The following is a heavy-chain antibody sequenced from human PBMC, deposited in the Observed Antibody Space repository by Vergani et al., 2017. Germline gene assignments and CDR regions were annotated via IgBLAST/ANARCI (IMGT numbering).Heavy chain of an antibody. Sequence: QVQLVQSGAEMKKPGASVNVSCKTSGYSFNSYGINWVRQAPGQGLEWLGWISGYDGKTKYVEKLQGRITVTIDTSTNSAYRELRGLRSDDTAVYYCARGGSIAAPSYLYYFYMDVWGKGTSVTVSS. CDR2: ISGYDGKT. CDR1: GYSFNSYG. V-gene: IGHV1-18*01. CDR3: ARGGSIAAPSYLYYFYMDV. J-gene: IGHJ6*03. D-gene: IGHD6-6*01.